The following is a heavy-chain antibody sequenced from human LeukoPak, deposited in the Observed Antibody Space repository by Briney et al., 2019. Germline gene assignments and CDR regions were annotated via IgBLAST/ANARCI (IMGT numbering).Heavy chain of an antibody. CDR2: ISGSGGST. D-gene: IGHD2-15*01. CDR1: GFSFSSYA. Sequence: PGGSLRLSCAASGFSFSSYAMSWVRQAPGKGLEWVSAISGSGGSTYYADSVKGRFTISRDNSKNTLYLQMNSLRAEDTAVYYCAKGGGGREERYCSGGSCWPSWGWPAPNWFDPWGQGTLVTVSS. J-gene: IGHJ5*02. V-gene: IGHV3-23*01. CDR3: AKGGGGREERYCSGGSCWPSWGWPAPNWFDP.